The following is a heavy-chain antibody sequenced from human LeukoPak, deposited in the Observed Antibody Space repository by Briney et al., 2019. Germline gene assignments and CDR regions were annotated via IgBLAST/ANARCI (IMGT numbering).Heavy chain of an antibody. CDR1: GYTLTELP. D-gene: IGHD3-10*01. CDR2: FDSEDGKT. Sequence: ASVKVSCKVSGYTLTELPIHWVRQAPGKGLEWMGGFDSEDGKTIYTQKFQGRLTMTKDTSTDTAYMDLSSLTSEDTAVYYCGRGFSIDYWGQGTLVTVSS. CDR3: GRGFSIDY. J-gene: IGHJ4*02. V-gene: IGHV1-24*01.